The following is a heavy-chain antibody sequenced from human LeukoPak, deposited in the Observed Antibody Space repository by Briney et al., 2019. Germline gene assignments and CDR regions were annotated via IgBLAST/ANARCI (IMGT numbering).Heavy chain of an antibody. CDR3: ARDREDYSNVWFDP. CDR1: GFTFSSYE. Sequence: GGSLRLSCAASGFTFSSYEMNWVRQAPGKGLGWVARINRDGSSTSYADSVKGRFTISRDNAKNTLYLQMNSLRAEDTAVYYCARDREDYSNVWFDPWGQGTLVTVSS. J-gene: IGHJ5*02. CDR2: INRDGSST. V-gene: IGHV3-74*01. D-gene: IGHD2-15*01.